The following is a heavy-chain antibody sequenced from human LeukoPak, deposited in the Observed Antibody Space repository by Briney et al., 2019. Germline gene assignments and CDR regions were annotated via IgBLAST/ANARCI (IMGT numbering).Heavy chain of an antibody. Sequence: SETLSLTCTVSGGSISSSSYYWGWIRQPPGKGLEWIGSIYYSGSTYYNPSLKSRVTISVDTSKNQFSLKLSSVTAADTAVYYCARGNRIAAAGDFDYWGQGTLVTVSS. D-gene: IGHD6-13*01. J-gene: IGHJ4*02. CDR1: GGSISSSSYY. CDR2: IYYSGST. CDR3: ARGNRIAAAGDFDY. V-gene: IGHV4-39*07.